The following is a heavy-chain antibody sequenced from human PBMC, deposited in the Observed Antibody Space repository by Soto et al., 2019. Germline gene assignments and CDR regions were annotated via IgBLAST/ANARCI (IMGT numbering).Heavy chain of an antibody. CDR3: ARDLGIVATTSDYYYYGMDV. J-gene: IGHJ6*02. CDR2: INADNGNT. D-gene: IGHD5-12*01. V-gene: IGHV1-3*01. Sequence: ASVKVSCKASGYTFTSYAMHWVRQAPGQRLEWMGWINADNGNTKSSQKLQGRVTITRDTSASTAYMELRSLRSDDTAVYYCARDLGIVATTSDYYYYGMDVWGQGTTVTV. CDR1: GYTFTSYA.